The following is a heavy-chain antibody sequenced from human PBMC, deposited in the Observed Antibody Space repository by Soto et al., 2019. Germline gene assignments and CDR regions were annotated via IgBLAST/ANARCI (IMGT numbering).Heavy chain of an antibody. J-gene: IGHJ6*02. CDR2: INAGNGNT. CDR1: GPKFTTYA. Sequence: ASVKVSCRASGPKFTTYALLWVREDPGQRPEWMGWINAGNGNTQYSQKFLGRVTMTRDTSASTVYMELRSLKSEDTAVYYCARGERLYFNYYGLDVWTQGSTDTVSS. V-gene: IGHV1-3*01. D-gene: IGHD3-3*01. CDR3: ARGERLYFNYYGLDV.